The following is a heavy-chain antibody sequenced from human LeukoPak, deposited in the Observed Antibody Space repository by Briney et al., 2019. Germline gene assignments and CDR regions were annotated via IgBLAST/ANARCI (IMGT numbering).Heavy chain of an antibody. D-gene: IGHD3-22*01. CDR3: ARGYDY. CDR1: GGSISGSHYY. V-gene: IGHV4-39*01. J-gene: IGHJ4*02. Sequence: SETLSHTCSVSGGSISGSHYYWAWIRQPPGKGLEWIAIINSSGNRYYNPSLRSRATISVDTSTNQFSLNLNSVTAEETAVYYCARGYDYWGQGTLVTVSS. CDR2: INSSGNR.